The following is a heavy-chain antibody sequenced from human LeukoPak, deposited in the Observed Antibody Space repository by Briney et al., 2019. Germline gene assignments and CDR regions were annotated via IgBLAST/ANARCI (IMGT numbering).Heavy chain of an antibody. D-gene: IGHD2-2*01. Sequence: PSETLSLTCAVYGGSFSGYYWSWIRQPPGKELEWIGEINHSGSTNYNPSLKSRVTISVDTSKNQFSLKLSSVTAADTAVYYCARGRGWLPAPYYFDYWGQGTLVTVSS. CDR1: GGSFSGYY. CDR3: ARGRGWLPAPYYFDY. J-gene: IGHJ4*02. V-gene: IGHV4-34*01. CDR2: INHSGST.